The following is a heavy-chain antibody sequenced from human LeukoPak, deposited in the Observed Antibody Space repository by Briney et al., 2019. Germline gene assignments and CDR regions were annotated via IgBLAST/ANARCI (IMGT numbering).Heavy chain of an antibody. J-gene: IGHJ4*02. Sequence: SETLSLTCTVSGASISTRGYYWGWIRQPPGNGLEWIGTIYYRGNTYYNPSPEGRVTMSVDTSKNQFSLNVISMTAADTAMYYCASERGYHANWGQGTLVTVSS. CDR1: GASISTRGYY. CDR3: ASERGYHAN. CDR2: IYYRGNT. V-gene: IGHV4-39*07. D-gene: IGHD5-12*01.